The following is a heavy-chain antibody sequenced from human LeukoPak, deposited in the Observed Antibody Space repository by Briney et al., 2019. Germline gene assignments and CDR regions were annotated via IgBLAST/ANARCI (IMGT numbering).Heavy chain of an antibody. D-gene: IGHD5-18*01. CDR1: GFTFSSYA. Sequence: PGGSLRLSCAASGFTFSSYAMHWVRQAPGKGLEWVAVISYDGSNKYYADSVKGRFTISRDNSKNTLYLQMNSLRAEDTAVYYCAGDYTAMVKVGGYYYGMDVWGQGTTVTVSS. CDR3: AGDYTAMVKVGGYYYGMDV. CDR2: ISYDGSNK. J-gene: IGHJ6*02. V-gene: IGHV3-30-3*01.